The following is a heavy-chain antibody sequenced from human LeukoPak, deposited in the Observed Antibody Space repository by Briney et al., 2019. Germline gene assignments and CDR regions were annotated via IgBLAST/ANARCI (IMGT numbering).Heavy chain of an antibody. J-gene: IGHJ4*02. V-gene: IGHV3-74*01. D-gene: IGHD3-22*01. CDR2: INSDGSST. CDR3: ARAEYYYDSSGYVHFDY. Sequence: GGSLRLSCAASGFTFSSYWMHWVRHAPGKWLVWVSRINSDGSSTSYADSVKGRFTISRDNAKNTLYLQMNSLRAEDTAVYYCARAEYYYDSSGYVHFDYWGQGTLVTVSS. CDR1: GFTFSSYW.